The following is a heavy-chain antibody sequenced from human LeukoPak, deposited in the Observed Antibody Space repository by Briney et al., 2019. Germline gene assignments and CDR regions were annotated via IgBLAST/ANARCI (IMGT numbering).Heavy chain of an antibody. D-gene: IGHD3-10*02. CDR1: GFTFSNYG. J-gene: IGHJ4*02. Sequence: GGSLRLSCAASGFTFSNYGIHWVRQAPGKGLEWVAVIWTNGDKKYYADSVKGRFTISRDNAKNTLYLQMNSLRAEDTAVYYCARDPSMFAGFFDYWGQGTLVTASS. V-gene: IGHV3-33*01. CDR2: IWTNGDKK. CDR3: ARDPSMFAGFFDY.